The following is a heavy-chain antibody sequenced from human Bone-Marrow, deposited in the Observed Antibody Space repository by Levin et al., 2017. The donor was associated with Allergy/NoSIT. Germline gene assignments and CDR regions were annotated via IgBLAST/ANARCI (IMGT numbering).Heavy chain of an antibody. CDR1: GYTFTGYY. CDR3: ARERGEGIAAFTY. J-gene: IGHJ4*02. Sequence: GESLKISCKASGYTFTGYYIHWVRQAPGQGLEWLGWMNPDTGGTNYAQKFKGRFTMTRDTSVNAAYMELTRLKSDDTAVYYCARERGEGIAAFTYWGQGTLVTVSS. V-gene: IGHV1-2*02. CDR2: MNPDTGGT. D-gene: IGHD6-13*01.